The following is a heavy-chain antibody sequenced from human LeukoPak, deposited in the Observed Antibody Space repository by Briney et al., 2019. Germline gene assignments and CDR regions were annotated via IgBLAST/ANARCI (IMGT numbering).Heavy chain of an antibody. CDR1: GGTFSSYT. Sequence: SVKVSCKASGGTFSSYTISWVRQAPGQGLEWMGRIIPILGIANYAQKFQGRVTITADKSTSTAYMELSSLRSEDTAVYYCAGGGGRGGGGGGVDYWGQGTLVTVSS. CDR2: IIPILGIA. J-gene: IGHJ4*02. CDR3: AGGGGRGGGGGGVDY. D-gene: IGHD3-16*01. V-gene: IGHV1-69*02.